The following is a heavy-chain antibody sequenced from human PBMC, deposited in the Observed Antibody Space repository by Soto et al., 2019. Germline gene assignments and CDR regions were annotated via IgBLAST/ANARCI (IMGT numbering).Heavy chain of an antibody. V-gene: IGHV1-69*06. CDR2: IIPSSGTT. Sequence: QVQLLPSGAEMKKPGASMKVSCKASGGTFNSYTINWVRQAPGQGLEWMGGIIPSSGTTNYGQKFQGRVTINAEKSTTTGYLEVSSLRSEDTAVYYCARGHNYDRSGYYRLDVWGQGTTVIVSS. D-gene: IGHD3-22*01. CDR3: ARGHNYDRSGYYRLDV. CDR1: GGTFNSYT. J-gene: IGHJ6*02.